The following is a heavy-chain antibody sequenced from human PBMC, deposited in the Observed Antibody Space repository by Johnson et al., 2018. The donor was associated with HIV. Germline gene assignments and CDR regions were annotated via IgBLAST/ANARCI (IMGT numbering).Heavy chain of an antibody. V-gene: IGHV3-23*04. CDR1: GFTINTYA. D-gene: IGHD3-9*01. Sequence: VQLVESGGGVVQPGRSLRLSCAASGFTINTYAMTWVRQAPGQGLEWVSGISSSGSSTYYADSVKGRFTISRDNSKNTLFLQMNYLRAEDTAVYYCSKDVLRSFDWLHDSFDVWGQGTVVTVSS. CDR3: SKDVLRSFDWLHDSFDV. CDR2: ISSSGSST. J-gene: IGHJ3*01.